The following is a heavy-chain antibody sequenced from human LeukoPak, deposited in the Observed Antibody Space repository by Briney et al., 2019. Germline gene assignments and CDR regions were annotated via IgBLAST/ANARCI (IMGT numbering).Heavy chain of an antibody. CDR2: ISNSGDYT. CDR1: GFPFSNYA. D-gene: IGHD2-2*01. Sequence: GGSLRLSCAASGFPFSNYAMSWVRQAPGKGLEWVSAISNSGDYTYYADSVKGPFTISRDNSKNTLYLQMNTLRAEDTAVYYCAKQDIAVVPASFFFKTEFDFWGQGALVSVSS. J-gene: IGHJ4*02. CDR3: AKQDIAVVPASFFFKTEFDF. V-gene: IGHV3-23*01.